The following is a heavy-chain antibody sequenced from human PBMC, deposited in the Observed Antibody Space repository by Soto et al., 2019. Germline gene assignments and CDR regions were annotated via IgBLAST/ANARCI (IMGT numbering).Heavy chain of an antibody. Sequence: GGSLRLSCAASGFTFSSYAMSWVRQAPGKGLEWVSAISGSGGSTYYADSVKGRFTISRDNSKNTLYLQMNSLRAEDTAVYYCAKVLLDCSSTSCPLDYWGQGTLVTVSS. J-gene: IGHJ4*02. CDR2: ISGSGGST. CDR3: AKVLLDCSSTSCPLDY. CDR1: GFTFSSYA. V-gene: IGHV3-23*01. D-gene: IGHD2-2*01.